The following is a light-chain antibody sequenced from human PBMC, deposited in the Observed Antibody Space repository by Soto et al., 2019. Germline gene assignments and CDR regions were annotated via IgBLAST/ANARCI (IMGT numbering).Light chain of an antibody. CDR3: NSYAGGNIYV. CDR2: EVS. Sequence: QSALTQPPSAAGSPGQAVTISCTGTSSDIGGYNYVSWYQQHPGKAPKLMIYEVSKRPSGVPDRFSGSKSGNTASLTVSGLQAEDEADYYCNSYAGGNIYVFATGTKLTVL. J-gene: IGLJ1*01. V-gene: IGLV2-8*01. CDR1: SSDIGGYNY.